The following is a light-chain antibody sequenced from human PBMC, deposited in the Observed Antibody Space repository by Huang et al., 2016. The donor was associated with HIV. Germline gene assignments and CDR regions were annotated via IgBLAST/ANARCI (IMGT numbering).Light chain of an antibody. CDR1: QNLKSD. J-gene: IGKJ4*01. Sequence: EIVMTQSPATLSVAPGERVTLSCRASQNLKSDLAWYQQKPGQAPRLLLYDASTRATDFPAGFSGSGSGTEFTLTISSLQSEDFAVYYCQQYKDWPLTFGGGTKVEIK. V-gene: IGKV3-15*01. CDR2: DAS. CDR3: QQYKDWPLT.